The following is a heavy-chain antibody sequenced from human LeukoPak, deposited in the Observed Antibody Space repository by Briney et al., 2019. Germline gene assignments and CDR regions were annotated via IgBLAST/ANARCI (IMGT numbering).Heavy chain of an antibody. CDR3: ARALVAAAGAHGY. CDR2: ISSSSSYI. V-gene: IGHV3-21*01. D-gene: IGHD6-13*01. J-gene: IGHJ4*02. Sequence: GGSLRLSCAASGFTFSSYAMTWVRQAPGKGLEWVSSISSSSSYIYYADSVKGRFTISRDNAKNSLYLQMNSLRAEDTAVYYCARALVAAAGAHGYWGQGTLVTVSS. CDR1: GFTFSSYA.